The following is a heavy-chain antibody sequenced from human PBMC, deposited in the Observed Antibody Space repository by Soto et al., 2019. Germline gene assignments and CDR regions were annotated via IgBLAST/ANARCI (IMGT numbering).Heavy chain of an antibody. CDR2: ISGSAGDT. J-gene: IGHJ4*02. D-gene: IGHD6-13*01. V-gene: IGHV3-23*01. CDR1: GFTFSAYA. CDR3: ARQDYSTTWYLNY. Sequence: EVQLLESGGGVVQPGGSLRLSCAASGFTFSAYAMTWVRQAPGKGLEWVSVISGSAGDTYYADSVKGRFTISRDNSKNTLYLQMNSLRAEDTAVYYCARQDYSTTWYLNYWGQGTLVTVSS.